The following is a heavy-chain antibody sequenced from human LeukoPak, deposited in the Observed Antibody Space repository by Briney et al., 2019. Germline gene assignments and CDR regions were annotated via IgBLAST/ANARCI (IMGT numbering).Heavy chain of an antibody. CDR2: ITSIARTT. CDR1: GFTFSTYE. CDR3: ARDYGDYGGYYYMDV. Sequence: GGSLRLSCVASGFTFSTYEMRWVRQAPGKGLEWVSYITSIARTTYYADSVKGRFTISRDNAKNSLYLQMNSLRAEDTAVYYCARDYGDYGGYYYMDVWGKGTTVTVSS. V-gene: IGHV3-48*03. J-gene: IGHJ6*03. D-gene: IGHD4-17*01.